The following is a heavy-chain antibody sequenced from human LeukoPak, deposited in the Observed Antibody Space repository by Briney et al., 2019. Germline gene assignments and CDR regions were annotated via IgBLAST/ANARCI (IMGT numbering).Heavy chain of an antibody. Sequence: SETLSLTCTVPGGSISGYYWSWIRQPPGKGLEWIAYISDIGSINYNPSLKSRVTISLDTSKNQFSLKLSSVTAADTAVYYCAGHHPRNTVDFWGQGTLVTVSS. CDR1: GGSISGYY. J-gene: IGHJ4*02. CDR2: ISDIGSI. V-gene: IGHV4-59*08. D-gene: IGHD2/OR15-2a*01. CDR3: AGHHPRNTVDF.